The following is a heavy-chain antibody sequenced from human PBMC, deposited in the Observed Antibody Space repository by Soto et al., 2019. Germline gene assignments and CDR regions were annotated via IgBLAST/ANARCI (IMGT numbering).Heavy chain of an antibody. Sequence: SGGSLRLSCAASGFTFSSYAMSWVRQAPGEGLEWVSAISGSGGSTYYADSVKGRFTISRDNSKNTLYLQMNSLRAEDTAVYYCAKGDYGAPRWFDPWGQGTLVTVSS. J-gene: IGHJ5*02. CDR1: GFTFSSYA. CDR3: AKGDYGAPRWFDP. CDR2: ISGSGGST. V-gene: IGHV3-23*01. D-gene: IGHD4-17*01.